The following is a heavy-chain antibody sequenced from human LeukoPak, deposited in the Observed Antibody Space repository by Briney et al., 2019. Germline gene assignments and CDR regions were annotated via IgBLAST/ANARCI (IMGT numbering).Heavy chain of an antibody. D-gene: IGHD6-19*01. Sequence: GGSLRLSCAASGFSFSNYDMHWVRQAPGKGLERVSFIRYDGRIEYYAKSVKGRFTISRVNSMNTLFLQLNSLGPEHTAFYYCAKVYSGGRSLDQWGQGILVTVSS. CDR3: AKVYSGGRSLDQ. CDR1: GFSFSNYD. V-gene: IGHV3-30*02. CDR2: IRYDGRIE. J-gene: IGHJ4*02.